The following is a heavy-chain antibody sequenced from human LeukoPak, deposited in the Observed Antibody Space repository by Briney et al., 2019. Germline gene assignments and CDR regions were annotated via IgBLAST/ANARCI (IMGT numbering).Heavy chain of an antibody. CDR3: AKDPGSYYGRDY. J-gene: IGHJ4*02. D-gene: IGHD1-26*01. CDR1: DFTFSTYG. V-gene: IGHV3-30*02. CDR2: IRYDVSNK. Sequence: GGSLRLSCAASDFTFSTYGMHWVRQAPGKGLEWVSFIRYDVSNKYYADSVKGRFTISRDNSKNTLYLQMNSLRAEDTAVYYCAKDPGSYYGRDYWGQGTQVTVSS.